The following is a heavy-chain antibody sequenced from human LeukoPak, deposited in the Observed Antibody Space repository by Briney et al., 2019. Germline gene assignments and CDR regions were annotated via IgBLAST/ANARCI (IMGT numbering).Heavy chain of an antibody. CDR3: ARTGTRRVYYYMDV. CDR2: IYYSGST. D-gene: IGHD1/OR15-1a*01. J-gene: IGHJ6*03. V-gene: IGHV4-59*01. Sequence: PSETLSLTCTVSGGSISSYYWSWIRQPPGKGLEWIGYIYYSGSTNYNPSLKSRVTISVDTSKNQFSLKRSSVTAADTAVYYCARTGTRRVYYYMDVWGKGTTVTVSS. CDR1: GGSISSYY.